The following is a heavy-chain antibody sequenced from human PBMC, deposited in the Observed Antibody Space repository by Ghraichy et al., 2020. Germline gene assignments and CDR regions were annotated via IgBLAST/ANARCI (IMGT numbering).Heavy chain of an antibody. CDR2: IRLDGSET. D-gene: IGHD5-24*01. CDR1: GFSFSSFW. V-gene: IGHV3-7*03. J-gene: IGHJ4*02. CDR3: ARQRCSLKSCFFDS. Sequence: GGSLRLSCSASGFSFSSFWMTWVRQAPGKGLEWVANIRLDGSETYYVDSVKGRFTISRDNAKNSVYLQMNSLGAGDTAVYYCARQRCSLKSCFFDSWGQGTLVTVSS.